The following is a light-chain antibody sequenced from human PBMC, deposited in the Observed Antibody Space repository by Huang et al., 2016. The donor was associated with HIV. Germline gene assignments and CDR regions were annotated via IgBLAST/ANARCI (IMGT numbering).Light chain of an antibody. CDR2: LVS. V-gene: IGKV2-28*01. CDR3: MQVLQTPRT. J-gene: IGKJ1*01. Sequence: DIVMTQSPLSLSVTPGEPASISCRSSQRLLHSNGYKYLDCYLQKPGQSPNLMIYLVSNRASGVPDSFSGCGSGTDFTLKISRVEAEDVGIYYCMQVLQTPRTFGQGTKVEI. CDR1: QRLLHSNGYKY.